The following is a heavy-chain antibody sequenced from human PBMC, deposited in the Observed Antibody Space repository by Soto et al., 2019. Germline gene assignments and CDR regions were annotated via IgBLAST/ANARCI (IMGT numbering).Heavy chain of an antibody. CDR2: ISGGGDTT. V-gene: IGHV3-23*01. CDR1: GFTFRRYV. D-gene: IGHD5-12*01. CDR3: AKGVEMATILTGFDY. Sequence: EVQLLESGGGWVQPGGSLRLSSVASGFTFRRYVMSWFRQAPGKGLGWVSVISGGGDTTYYPDSVKGRFTISRDQSNNTLYLQRSSLRAEDTAIYYCAKGVEMATILTGFDYWGHGTLVTVSS. J-gene: IGHJ4*01.